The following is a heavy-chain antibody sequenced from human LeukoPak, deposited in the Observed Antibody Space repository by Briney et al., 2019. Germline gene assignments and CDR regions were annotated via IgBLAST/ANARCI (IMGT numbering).Heavy chain of an antibody. CDR1: GFTFSSYG. CDR3: AKSRIAAAAPKSNWFDP. D-gene: IGHD6-13*01. V-gene: IGHV3-30*02. Sequence: PGGSLRLSCAASGFTFSSYGMHWVRQAPGKGLEWVAFIRYDGSNKYYADSVKGRFTISRDNSKNTLYLQMNSLRAEDTAVYYCAKSRIAAAAPKSNWFDPWGQGTLVTVSS. J-gene: IGHJ5*02. CDR2: IRYDGSNK.